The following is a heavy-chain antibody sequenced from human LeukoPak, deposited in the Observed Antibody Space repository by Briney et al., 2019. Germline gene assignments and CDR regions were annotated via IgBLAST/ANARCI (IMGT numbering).Heavy chain of an antibody. Sequence: KSSETLSLTCAVSGYSISSGYYWGWIRQPPVKGLEWIGSIYHSGSTYYNPSLKSRVTISVDTSKNQFSLKLSSVTAADTAVYYCATIPIVVVPAAMGDYYYYYMDVWGKGTTVTVSS. CDR2: IYHSGST. D-gene: IGHD2-2*01. V-gene: IGHV4-38-2*01. CDR3: ATIPIVVVPAAMGDYYYYYMDV. CDR1: GYSISSGYY. J-gene: IGHJ6*03.